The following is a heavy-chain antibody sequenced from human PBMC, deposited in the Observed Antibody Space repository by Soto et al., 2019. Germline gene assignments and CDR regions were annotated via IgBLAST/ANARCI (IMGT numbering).Heavy chain of an antibody. V-gene: IGHV3-7*01. J-gene: IGHJ6*02. CDR1: GFTFSSYW. Sequence: EVQLVESGGGLVQPGGSLRLSCAASGFTFSSYWMSWVRQAPGKGLEWVANIKQDGSEKYYVDSVKGRFTISRDNAKNXLYLQMNSLRAEDTAVYYCARSFTPVTTRAYGMDVWGQGTTVTVSS. CDR2: IKQDGSEK. D-gene: IGHD4-17*01. CDR3: ARSFTPVTTRAYGMDV.